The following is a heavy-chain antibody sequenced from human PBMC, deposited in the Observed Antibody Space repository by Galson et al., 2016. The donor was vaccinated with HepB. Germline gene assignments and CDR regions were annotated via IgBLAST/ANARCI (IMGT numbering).Heavy chain of an antibody. V-gene: IGHV4-4*02. D-gene: IGHD3-16*01. Sequence: SETLSLTCAVSSDSINSKNWWSWVRQPPGKGLEWIGETSHSGNTNYSPSLKSRVTISLDKSKNQFSLNLKYMTAADTAVYYCASNRGGGSYFDSWGQGILVTGSS. CDR3: ASNRGGGSYFDS. CDR2: TSHSGNT. J-gene: IGHJ4*02. CDR1: SDSINSKNW.